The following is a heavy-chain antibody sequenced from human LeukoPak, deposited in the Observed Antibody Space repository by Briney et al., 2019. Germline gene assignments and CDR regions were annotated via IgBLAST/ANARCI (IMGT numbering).Heavy chain of an antibody. CDR3: ARLPLYSSGWYLPPFFDY. CDR1: SGSISSYY. CDR2: IYYSGST. Sequence: PSETLSLTCTVSSGSISSYYWSWIRQPPGKGLEWIGYIYYSGSTNYNPSLKSRVTISVDTSKDQFSLKLSSVTAADTAVYYCARLPLYSSGWYLPPFFDYWGQGTLVTVSS. J-gene: IGHJ4*02. D-gene: IGHD6-19*01. V-gene: IGHV4-59*08.